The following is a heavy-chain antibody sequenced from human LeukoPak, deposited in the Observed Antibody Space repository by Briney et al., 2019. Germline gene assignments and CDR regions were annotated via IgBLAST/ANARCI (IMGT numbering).Heavy chain of an antibody. CDR2: IYYSGST. CDR3: ARVFCGGDCYSGWFDP. J-gene: IGHJ5*02. Sequence: SETLSLTCTVSGYSISTGYYWGWIRQPPGKGLEWIGYIYYSGSTYYNPSLKSRVTISVGTSKNQFSLKLSSVTAADTAVYYCARVFCGGDCYSGWFDPWGQGTLVTVSS. CDR1: GYSISTGYY. V-gene: IGHV4-38-2*02. D-gene: IGHD2-21*01.